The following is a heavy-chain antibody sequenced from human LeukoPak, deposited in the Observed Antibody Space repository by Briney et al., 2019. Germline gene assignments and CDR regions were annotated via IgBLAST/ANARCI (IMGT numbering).Heavy chain of an antibody. Sequence: GGSLRLSCAASGFTFSSYAMSWVRQAPGRGLEWVSAISGSGGSTYYADSVKGRFTISRDNSKNTLYLQMNSLRAEDTAVYYCAKDPKMTTVTTFDYWGQGTLVTVSS. CDR1: GFTFSSYA. D-gene: IGHD4-11*01. CDR2: ISGSGGST. CDR3: AKDPKMTTVTTFDY. J-gene: IGHJ4*02. V-gene: IGHV3-23*01.